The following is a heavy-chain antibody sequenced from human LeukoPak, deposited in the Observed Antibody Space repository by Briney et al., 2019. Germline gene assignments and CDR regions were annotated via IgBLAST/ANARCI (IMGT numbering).Heavy chain of an antibody. CDR1: GFTFSNYW. V-gene: IGHV3-74*01. CDR3: ARGSVGPDC. CDR2: INTDGTST. D-gene: IGHD1-26*01. J-gene: IGHJ4*02. Sequence: PGGSLRLSCAASGFTFSNYWMHCVRQAPGKGLEWVSRINTDGTSTIYADSVRGRFTISRDNAKNTVYLQMNSLRAEDAAVYYCARGSVGPDCWGQGTLVTVSS.